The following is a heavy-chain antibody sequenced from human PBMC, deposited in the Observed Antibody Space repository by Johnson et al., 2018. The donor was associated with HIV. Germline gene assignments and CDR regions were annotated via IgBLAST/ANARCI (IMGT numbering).Heavy chain of an antibody. CDR2: ISYDGSKK. CDR1: GFTFSNYG. D-gene: IGHD4-23*01. CDR3: ASGEDYGGNYGAFDI. V-gene: IGHV3-30*03. Sequence: QVQLVESGGGVVQPGRSLRLSCSASGFTFSNYGMQWVRQAPGKGLEWVAVISYDGSKKYYADSVKGRFTISRDNSKNTLYLQMQSLRADDTAVYYCASGEDYGGNYGAFDIWGQGTMVTVSS. J-gene: IGHJ3*02.